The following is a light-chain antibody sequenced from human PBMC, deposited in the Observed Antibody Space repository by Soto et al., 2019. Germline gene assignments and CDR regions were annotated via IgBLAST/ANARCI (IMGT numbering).Light chain of an antibody. V-gene: IGKV3-11*01. Sequence: EIVLTQSPATLSLSPGERATLSCRASQSVSTYLAWYQQKLGQAPRLLIYDASNRATGIPARFSGSGSGTDFTLTISSLEPEDFAVYYCHQRGNWPPYTFGQGTKLEFK. CDR3: HQRGNWPPYT. CDR1: QSVSTY. CDR2: DAS. J-gene: IGKJ2*01.